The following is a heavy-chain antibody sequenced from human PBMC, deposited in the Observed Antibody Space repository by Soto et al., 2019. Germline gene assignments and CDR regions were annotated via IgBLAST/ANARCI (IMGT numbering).Heavy chain of an antibody. J-gene: IGHJ6*02. CDR3: ARGRDFWSGPSRRGVDEYGLDV. V-gene: IGHV1-69*13. Sequence: SVKVSCKASGGTYSSYAISWVRQAPGQGHEWMGGIIPIFGTANYAQKFQGRVTITADESTSTAYMELSSLRSEDTAVYYCARGRDFWSGPSRRGVDEYGLDVWGQGTTVSVSS. D-gene: IGHD3-3*01. CDR2: IIPIFGTA. CDR1: GGTYSSYA.